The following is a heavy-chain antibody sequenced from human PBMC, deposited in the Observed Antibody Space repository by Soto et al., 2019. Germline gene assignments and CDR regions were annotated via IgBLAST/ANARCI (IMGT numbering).Heavy chain of an antibody. CDR3: ASGSNPASVHAPVDY. V-gene: IGHV4-39*01. Sequence: SETLSLTCTVSGGSISSSSYYWGWIRQPPGKGLGWIGSIYYSGSTYYNPSLKSRVTISVDTSKNQFSLKLSSVTAADTAVYYCASGSNPASVHAPVDYWGQGTLVTVSS. J-gene: IGHJ4*02. CDR2: IYYSGST. CDR1: GGSISSSSYY. D-gene: IGHD6-13*01.